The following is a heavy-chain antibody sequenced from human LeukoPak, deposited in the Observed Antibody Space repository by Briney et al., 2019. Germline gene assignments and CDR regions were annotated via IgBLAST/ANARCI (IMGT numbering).Heavy chain of an antibody. V-gene: IGHV3-7*01. J-gene: IGHJ4*02. Sequence: GGSLRLSCAASGFTFSSYGMHWVRQAPGKGLEWVANMKQDGSEKYYVDSVKGRFTISRDNAKNSLYLQMDSLRAEDTAVYYCARPGSTWRFDYWGQGTLVTVSS. CDR1: GFTFSSYG. CDR2: MKQDGSEK. CDR3: ARPGSTWRFDY. D-gene: IGHD2-2*01.